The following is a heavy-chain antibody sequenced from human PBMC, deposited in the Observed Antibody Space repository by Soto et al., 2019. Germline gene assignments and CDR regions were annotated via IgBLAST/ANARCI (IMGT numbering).Heavy chain of an antibody. CDR2: INWNSGSI. Sequence: PGGSLRLSCAASGFTFDDYAMHWARQVPGKGLEWVSGINWNSGSIGYGDSVKGRFAISRDNAKNSLHLQMNSLRAEDTAVYYSARDLGATTRGGDYWGQGTLVTVPS. J-gene: IGHJ4*02. D-gene: IGHD5-12*01. CDR1: GFTFDDYA. CDR3: ARDLGATTRGGDY. V-gene: IGHV3-9*01.